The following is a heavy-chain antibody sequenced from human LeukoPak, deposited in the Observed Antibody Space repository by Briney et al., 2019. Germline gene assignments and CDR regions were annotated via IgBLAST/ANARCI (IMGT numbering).Heavy chain of an antibody. V-gene: IGHV3-23*01. D-gene: IGHD2-2*02. CDR1: GFTFSSYA. J-gene: IGHJ4*02. Sequence: GGSLRLSCAASGFTFSSYAMSWVRQAPGKGLEWVSAISGSGVSTYYADSVKGRFTISRDNSKNTLYLQMNSLSAEDTAVYYCAKAKCSSTSCYTQNDYWGQGPLVTVSS. CDR2: ISGSGVST. CDR3: AKAKCSSTSCYTQNDY.